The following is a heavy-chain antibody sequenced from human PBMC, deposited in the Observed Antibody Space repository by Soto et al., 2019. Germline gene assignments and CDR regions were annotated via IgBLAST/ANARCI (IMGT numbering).Heavy chain of an antibody. CDR2: IYYSGST. J-gene: IGHJ6*02. CDR1: GGSISSSSYY. CDR3: ARRTTVVTDYYYGMDV. D-gene: IGHD4-17*01. Sequence: SETLSLTCTVSGGSISSSSYYWGWIRQPPGKGLEWIGSIYYSGSTYYNPSLKSRATISVDTSKNQSSLKLSSVTAADTAVYYCARRTTVVTDYYYGMDVWGQGTTVTVSS. V-gene: IGHV4-39*01.